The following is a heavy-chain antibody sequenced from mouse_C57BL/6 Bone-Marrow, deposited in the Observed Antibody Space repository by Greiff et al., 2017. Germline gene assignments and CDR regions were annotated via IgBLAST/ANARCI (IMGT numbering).Heavy chain of an antibody. J-gene: IGHJ2*01. CDR1: GFNIKDDY. CDR2: IDPENGDT. CDR3: TTLGSYGCFDY. D-gene: IGHD2-2*01. Sequence: EVQLQQSGAELVRPGASVKLSCTASGFNIKDDYMHWVKQRPEQGLEWIGWIDPENGDTEYASKFQGKATITADTSSNTAYLQLSSLTSEDTAVYYCTTLGSYGCFDYWGQGTTLPVSS. V-gene: IGHV14-4*01.